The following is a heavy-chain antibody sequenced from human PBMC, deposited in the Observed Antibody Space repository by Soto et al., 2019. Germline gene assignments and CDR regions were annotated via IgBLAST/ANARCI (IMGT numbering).Heavy chain of an antibody. CDR2: IIPILGIA. V-gene: IGHV1-69*04. Sequence: ASVKVSCKASGGTFSSYTISWVRQAPGQGLEWMGRIIPILGIANYAQKFQGRVTITADKSTSTAYMELSSLRSEDTAVYYCARDYYGSGSWSPIDYWGQGTLVTVSS. J-gene: IGHJ4*02. D-gene: IGHD3-10*01. CDR1: GGTFSSYT. CDR3: ARDYYGSGSWSPIDY.